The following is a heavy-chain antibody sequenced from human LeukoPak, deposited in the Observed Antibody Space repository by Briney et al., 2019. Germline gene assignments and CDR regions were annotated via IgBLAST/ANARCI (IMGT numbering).Heavy chain of an antibody. J-gene: IGHJ5*02. Sequence: ASVKVSCKASGYTFTSYGISWVRQAPGQGLEWMGWISAYNGNTNYAQKLQGRVTMTTDTSTSTAYMELRSLRSEDTAVYYCASVTRYCSGGSCYSGWFDPWGQGTLVTVSS. V-gene: IGHV1-18*01. CDR2: ISAYNGNT. CDR1: GYTFTSYG. D-gene: IGHD2-15*01. CDR3: ASVTRYCSGGSCYSGWFDP.